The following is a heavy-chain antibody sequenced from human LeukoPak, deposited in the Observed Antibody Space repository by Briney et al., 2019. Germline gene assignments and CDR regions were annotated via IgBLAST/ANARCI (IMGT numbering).Heavy chain of an antibody. D-gene: IGHD5-12*01. V-gene: IGHV3-9*01. Sequence: PGGSLRLSCRASGFIFDDDGMHWVRQAPGKGPEWVSGIKWSGSSRGYADSVKGRVTISIDNAKNALYLKMNDLRLEDAALYYCAKDRMSVATVMDVWGLGTTVAVSS. CDR1: GFIFDDDG. J-gene: IGHJ6*02. CDR3: AKDRMSVATVMDV. CDR2: IKWSGSSR.